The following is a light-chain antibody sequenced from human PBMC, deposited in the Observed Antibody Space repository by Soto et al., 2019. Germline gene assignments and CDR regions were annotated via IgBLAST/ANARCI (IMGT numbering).Light chain of an antibody. Sequence: QSVLTQPPSVSAAPGQRVTISCSGSSSNIGKNYVSWYQQFPGTAPKLLICDDNKRPSGIPDRFSGSKSGTSATLVITGLQTGDEADYYCGTWDNTLSAGVFGGGTKLTV. CDR1: SSNIGKNY. CDR2: DDN. J-gene: IGLJ3*02. CDR3: GTWDNTLSAGV. V-gene: IGLV1-51*01.